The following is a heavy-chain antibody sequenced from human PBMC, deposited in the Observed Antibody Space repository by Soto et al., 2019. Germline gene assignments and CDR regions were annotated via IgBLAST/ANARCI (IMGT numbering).Heavy chain of an antibody. CDR1: GFTFSSYD. CDR3: ARGLRATGASDI. V-gene: IGHV3-13*04. J-gene: IGHJ3*02. CDR2: IGTAGDT. Sequence: EVQLVESGGGLVQPGGSLRLSCAASGFTFSSYDMHWVRQATGKGLEWVSAIGTAGDTYYPGSVKGRFTISRENAKNSLYLQMNSLRAGDTAVYYCARGLRATGASDIWGQGTMVTVSS. D-gene: IGHD6-19*01.